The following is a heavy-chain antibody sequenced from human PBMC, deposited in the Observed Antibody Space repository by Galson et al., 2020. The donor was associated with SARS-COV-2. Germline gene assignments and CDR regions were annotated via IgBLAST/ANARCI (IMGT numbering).Heavy chain of an antibody. V-gene: IGHV4-61*01. CDR1: GGSVSSGSYY. Sequence: SETLSLTCTVSGGSVSSGSYYWSWIRQPPGKGLEWIGYIYYSGSTNYNPSLKSRVTISVDTSKNQFSLKLSSVTAADTAVYYCARVKPVGVVVNPWFDPWGQGTLVTVSS. CDR3: ARVKPVGVVVNPWFDP. J-gene: IGHJ5*02. CDR2: IYYSGST. D-gene: IGHD3-16*02.